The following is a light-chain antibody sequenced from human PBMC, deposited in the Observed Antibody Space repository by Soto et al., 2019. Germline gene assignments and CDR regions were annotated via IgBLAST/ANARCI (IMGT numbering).Light chain of an antibody. CDR3: QQYNGYST. CDR1: RTISSW. Sequence: DIQMTKSPSTLSASVGDRVTITCRASRTISSWLAWSQQRPGKAPKLQIYDGSNLETGVPSRFSGSRSGTEFTLTISSLQPDDAATYYCQQYNGYSTFAQGTYVDIK. CDR2: DGS. J-gene: IGKJ2*01. V-gene: IGKV1-5*01.